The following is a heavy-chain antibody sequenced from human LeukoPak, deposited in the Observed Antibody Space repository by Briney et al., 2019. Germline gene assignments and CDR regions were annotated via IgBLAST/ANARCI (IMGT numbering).Heavy chain of an antibody. J-gene: IGHJ4*02. V-gene: IGHV3-23*01. CDR1: GFTFSSYA. D-gene: IGHD6-19*01. CDR3: AKAGQWLDTAADY. Sequence: GGSLRLSCAASGFTFSSYAMSWVRQARGKGLEWVSAISGSGGSTYYADSVKGRFTISRDNSKNTLYLQMNTLRAEDTAVYYCAKAGQWLDTAADYWGQGTLVTVSS. CDR2: ISGSGGST.